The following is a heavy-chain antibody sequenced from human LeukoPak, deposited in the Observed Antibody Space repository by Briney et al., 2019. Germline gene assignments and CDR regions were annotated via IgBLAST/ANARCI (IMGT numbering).Heavy chain of an antibody. D-gene: IGHD3-22*01. J-gene: IGHJ5*02. V-gene: IGHV1-8*01. Sequence: ASVKVSCKASGYTFTSYDINWVRQATGQGLEWMGWMNPNNNNTGYAQKFQGRVTMTRNTSISTAYMELSSLRSEDTAVYYCARGKTYDSSGYYSLGFDPWGQGTLVTVSS. CDR3: ARGKTYDSSGYYSLGFDP. CDR2: MNPNNNNT. CDR1: GYTFTSYD.